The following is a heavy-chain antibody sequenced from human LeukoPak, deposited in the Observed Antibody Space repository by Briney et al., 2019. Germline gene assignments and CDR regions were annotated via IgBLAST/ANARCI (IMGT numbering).Heavy chain of an antibody. CDR1: GYTLTELS. J-gene: IGHJ4*02. CDR3: ATLGCSGGSCYWGGFDY. Sequence: GASVKVPCKVSGYTLTELSMHWVRQAPGKGLEWMGGFDPEDGETIYAQKFQGRVTMTEDTSTDTAYMELSSLRSEDTAVYYCATLGCSGGSCYWGGFDYWGQGTLVTVSS. CDR2: FDPEDGET. D-gene: IGHD2-15*01. V-gene: IGHV1-24*01.